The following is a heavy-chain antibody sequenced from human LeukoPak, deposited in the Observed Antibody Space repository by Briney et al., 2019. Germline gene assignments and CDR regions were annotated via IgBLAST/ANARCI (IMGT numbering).Heavy chain of an antibody. Sequence: PGGSLRLSCAASGFTFDDYAMHWVRQAPGKGLEWVSGISWNSGSIGYADSVKGRFTISRDNAKNSLYLQMNSLRAEDTALYYCAKDISTYYDILSGGNWFDPWGQGTLVTVSS. CDR1: GFTFDDYA. CDR2: ISWNSGSI. J-gene: IGHJ5*02. D-gene: IGHD3-9*01. V-gene: IGHV3-9*01. CDR3: AKDISTYYDILSGGNWFDP.